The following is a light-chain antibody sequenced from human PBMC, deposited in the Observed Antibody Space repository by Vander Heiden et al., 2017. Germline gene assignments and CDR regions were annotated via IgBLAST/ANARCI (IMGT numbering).Light chain of an antibody. J-gene: IGLJ1*01. V-gene: IGLV1-40*01. CDR1: SSTIRAGYD. CDR3: QSYDSSLSGSYV. Sequence: QSVLTQPPSVSGAPGQRVTISCPGSSSTIRAGYDVHWYQQRPGTAAKLLIYGNSNRPSGVPDRFAGSKSGTSASLAITGLQAEDEADDYCQSYDSSLSGSYVFGTGTKVTVL. CDR2: GNS.